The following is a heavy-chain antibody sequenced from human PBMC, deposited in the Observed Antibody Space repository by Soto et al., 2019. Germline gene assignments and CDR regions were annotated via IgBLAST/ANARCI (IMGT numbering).Heavy chain of an antibody. CDR3: VRVVAIPGYPDN. V-gene: IGHV1-69*12. D-gene: IGHD5-12*01. J-gene: IGHJ4*02. CDR2: IVPIVDTS. Sequence: QVQLVQSGAEVRQPASSVKVSCKTSGGTFSSYAISWVRQAPGQGLEWMGGIVPIVDTSTYAQKFQGRLTLPADESTSTVYMELSSLRSDDTAVYYCVRVVAIPGYPDNWGQGTLVTVSS. CDR1: GGTFSSYA.